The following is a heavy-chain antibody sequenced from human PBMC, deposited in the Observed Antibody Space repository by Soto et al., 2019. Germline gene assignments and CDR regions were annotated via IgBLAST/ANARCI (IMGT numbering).Heavy chain of an antibody. CDR1: GFTFSSFG. CDR3: ARERRQWAVPTDY. D-gene: IGHD1-26*01. J-gene: IGHJ4*02. Sequence: QVQLVESGGGVVQPGTSLRLSCAASGFTFSSFGMHWVRQAPGKGLEWVAGISYDGSNQYYGESLKGRITISRDDTKKVLNLGMDSLRPEDTAVYYCARERRQWAVPTDYWGQGTLVTVSS. CDR2: ISYDGSNQ. V-gene: IGHV3-30*03.